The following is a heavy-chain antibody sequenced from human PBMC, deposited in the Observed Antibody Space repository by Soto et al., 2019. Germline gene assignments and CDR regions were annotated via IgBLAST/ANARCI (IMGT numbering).Heavy chain of an antibody. D-gene: IGHD6-6*01. V-gene: IGHV3-30-3*01. CDR2: ISYDGSNK. CDR3: AGEGVAAREYYCGMDV. CDR1: GFTFSSYA. J-gene: IGHJ6*02. Sequence: GGSLRLSCAASGFTFSSYAMHWVRQAPGKGLEWVAVISYDGSNKDYADSVKGRFTISRDNSKNTLYLQMNSLRAEDTAVYSCAGEGVAAREYYCGMDVWGQGTTVTVSS.